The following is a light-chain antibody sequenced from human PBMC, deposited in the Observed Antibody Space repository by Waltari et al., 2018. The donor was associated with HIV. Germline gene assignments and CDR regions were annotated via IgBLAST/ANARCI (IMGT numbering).Light chain of an antibody. V-gene: IGLV1-40*01. CDR2: GNS. CDR1: SPNIGAGSE. Sequence: QSVLTQPPSVSRAPGQRVTISCTGSSPNIGAGSEVPWYQQLPGTAPNLLIYGNSNRPSGVPDRFSGSKSGTSASLAITGLQAEDEADYYCQSYDSSLSGSVFGGGTKLTVL. CDR3: QSYDSSLSGSV. J-gene: IGLJ3*02.